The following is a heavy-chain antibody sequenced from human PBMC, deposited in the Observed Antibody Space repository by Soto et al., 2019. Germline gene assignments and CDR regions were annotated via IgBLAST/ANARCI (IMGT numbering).Heavy chain of an antibody. Sequence: QVQLVQSGPEVKKPGASVKVSCKASGYTFINYAITWVRQAPGQGLEWMGWINTYNGNTNYAEKLQGRATTTTDTSTNTAYMEVRSLRSDDAAVYYCAMPPRGEMATEWGQGTLVTVSS. D-gene: IGHD5-12*01. J-gene: IGHJ4*02. CDR3: AMPPRGEMATE. V-gene: IGHV1-18*01. CDR1: GYTFINYA. CDR2: INTYNGNT.